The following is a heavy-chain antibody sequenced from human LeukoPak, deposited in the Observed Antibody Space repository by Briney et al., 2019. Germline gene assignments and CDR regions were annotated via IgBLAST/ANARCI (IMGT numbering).Heavy chain of an antibody. Sequence: RPSETLSLTCTVSGGSIGSYYWSWIRQPPGKGLEWIGYIYYSGSTNYSPSLKSRVTISVDTSKNQFSLKLSSVTAADTAVYYCARGRSSSGWYEGWFDPWGQGTLVTVSS. CDR3: ARGRSSSGWYEGWFDP. V-gene: IGHV4-59*12. CDR1: GGSIGSYY. J-gene: IGHJ5*02. D-gene: IGHD6-19*01. CDR2: IYYSGST.